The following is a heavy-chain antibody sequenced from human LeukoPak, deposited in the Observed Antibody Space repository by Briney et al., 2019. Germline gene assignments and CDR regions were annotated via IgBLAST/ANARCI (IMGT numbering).Heavy chain of an antibody. Sequence: GGSLRLSCAASGFTFSSYSMNWGRQAPGKGLEWVSSISSSSSYIYYADSVKGRSTISRDNAKNSLYLQMNSLRAEDTLVYYCARGLAYCGGDCYSNWFDPWGQGTLVTVSS. CDR3: ARGLAYCGGDCYSNWFDP. D-gene: IGHD2-21*02. J-gene: IGHJ5*02. CDR2: ISSSSSYI. CDR1: GFTFSSYS. V-gene: IGHV3-21*01.